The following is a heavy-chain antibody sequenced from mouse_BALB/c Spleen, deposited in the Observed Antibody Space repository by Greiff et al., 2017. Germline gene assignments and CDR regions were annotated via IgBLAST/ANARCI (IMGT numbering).Heavy chain of an antibody. V-gene: IGHV1-87*01. Sequence: QVQLQQSGAELARPGASVKLSCKASGYTFTSYWMQWVKQRPGQGLEWIGAIYPGDGDTRYTQKFKGKATLTADKSSSTAYMQLSSLASEDSAVYYCARSSWVDYWGQGTTLTVSS. CDR3: ARSSWVDY. J-gene: IGHJ2*01. D-gene: IGHD4-1*01. CDR2: IYPGDGDT. CDR1: GYTFTSYW.